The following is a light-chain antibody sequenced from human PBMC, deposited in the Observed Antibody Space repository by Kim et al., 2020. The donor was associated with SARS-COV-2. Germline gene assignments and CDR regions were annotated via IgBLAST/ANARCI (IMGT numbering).Light chain of an antibody. Sequence: QSALTQPASVSGSPGQSITISCTGTSSDVGGYKYVSWYQQHPGKAPKLVIYEVSNRPSGVSNRFSGSKSGNTASLTISGLQAEDEDDYYCSSYIRGSTNYVFGTGTKVTVL. CDR2: EVS. V-gene: IGLV2-14*01. J-gene: IGLJ1*01. CDR1: SSDVGGYKY. CDR3: SSYIRGSTNYV.